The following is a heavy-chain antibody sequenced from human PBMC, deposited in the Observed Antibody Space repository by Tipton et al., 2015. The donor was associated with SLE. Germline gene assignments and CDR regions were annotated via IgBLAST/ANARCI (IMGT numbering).Heavy chain of an antibody. Sequence: TLSLTCTVSGGSITSYYWSWIRQPAGKGLEWIGSIYHTGRTYYNPSLKSRVTISVDTSKNQFSLKLTSVTAADTALYYCARGITGVTGFDPWGQGNLVTVSS. CDR2: IYHTGRT. CDR1: GGSITSYY. CDR3: ARGITGVTGFDP. J-gene: IGHJ5*02. V-gene: IGHV4-4*07. D-gene: IGHD1-20*01.